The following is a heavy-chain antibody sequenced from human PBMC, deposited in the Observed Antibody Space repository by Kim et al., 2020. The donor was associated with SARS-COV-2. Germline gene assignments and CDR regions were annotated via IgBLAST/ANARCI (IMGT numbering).Heavy chain of an antibody. D-gene: IGHD2-15*01. CDR3: ARGLYCSGGSCYPNYYYYYYMDV. Sequence: SETLSLTCAVYGGSFSGYYWSWIRQPPGKGLEWIGEINHSGSTNYNPSLKSRVTISVDTSKNQFSLKLSSVTAADTAVYYCARGLYCSGGSCYPNYYYYYYMDVWGKGTTVTVSS. CDR1: GGSFSGYY. V-gene: IGHV4-34*01. CDR2: INHSGST. J-gene: IGHJ6*03.